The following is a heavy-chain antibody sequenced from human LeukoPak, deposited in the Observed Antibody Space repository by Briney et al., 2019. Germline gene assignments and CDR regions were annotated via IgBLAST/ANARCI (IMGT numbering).Heavy chain of an antibody. J-gene: IGHJ4*02. D-gene: IGHD6-25*01. CDR1: GYTFTGYY. Sequence: GASVKVSCKASGYTFTGYYMHWVRQAPGQGLERMGWINPNSGGTNYAQKFQGRVTMTRDTSISTAYMELSRLRSDDTAVYYCARYDSSGWQPPYDYWGQGTLVTVSS. V-gene: IGHV1-2*02. CDR2: INPNSGGT. CDR3: ARYDSSGWQPPYDY.